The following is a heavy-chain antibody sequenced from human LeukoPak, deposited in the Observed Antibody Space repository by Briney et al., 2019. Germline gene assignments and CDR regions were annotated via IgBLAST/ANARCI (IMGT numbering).Heavy chain of an antibody. J-gene: IGHJ6*02. CDR3: ARDSSGWSDYYYYGMDV. V-gene: IGHV1-18*01. CDR1: GYTFTSYG. CDR2: ISAYNGNI. D-gene: IGHD6-19*01. Sequence: GASVKVSCKASGYTFTSYGISWVRQAPGQGLEWMGWISAYNGNINYAQKLQGRVTMTTDTSTSTAYMELRSLRSDDTAVYYCARDSSGWSDYYYYGMDVWGQGTTVTVSS.